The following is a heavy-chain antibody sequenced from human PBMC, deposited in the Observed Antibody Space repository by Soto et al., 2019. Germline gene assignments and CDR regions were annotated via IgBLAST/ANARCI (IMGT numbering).Heavy chain of an antibody. J-gene: IGHJ4*02. CDR2: IYSGGST. V-gene: IGHV3-66*01. CDR3: ARDTRSFYGPHPFDY. Sequence: GGSLRLSCAASGFTVSSNYMSWVRQAPGKGLEWVSVIYSGGSTYYADSVKGRFTISRDNSKNTLYLQMNSLRAEDTAVYYCARDTRSFYGPHPFDYWGQGTLVTVSS. CDR1: GFTVSSNY. D-gene: IGHD3-10*01.